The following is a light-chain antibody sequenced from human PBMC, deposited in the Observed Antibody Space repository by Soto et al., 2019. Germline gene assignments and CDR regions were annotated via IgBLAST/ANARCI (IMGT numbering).Light chain of an antibody. J-gene: IGLJ2*01. CDR2: EVN. Sequence: QSVLTQLASVSGSPGQSITISCTGTSSDVGAYKYVSWYQQHPGKAPKLMIYEVNNRPSGVSNRFSGSKSGNTASLTISGLQAEDEADYYCSSYTSSSTVVFGGGTKLTVL. V-gene: IGLV2-14*01. CDR3: SSYTSSSTVV. CDR1: SSDVGAYKY.